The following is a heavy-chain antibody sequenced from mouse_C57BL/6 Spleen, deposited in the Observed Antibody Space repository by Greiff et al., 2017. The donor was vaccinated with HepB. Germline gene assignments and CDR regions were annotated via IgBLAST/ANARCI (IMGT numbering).Heavy chain of an antibody. CDR2: IDPEDGDT. J-gene: IGHJ2*01. Sequence: EVQLQQSGAELVRPGASVKLSCTASGLNIKDYYMHWVKQRPEQGLEWIGRIDPEDGDTEYAPKFQGKATMTADTSSNAAYLQLSSLTSEDTAVYYCTTGYYGSSSYYFDYWGQGTTLTVSS. CDR1: GLNIKDYY. CDR3: TTGYYGSSSYYFDY. D-gene: IGHD1-1*01. V-gene: IGHV14-1*01.